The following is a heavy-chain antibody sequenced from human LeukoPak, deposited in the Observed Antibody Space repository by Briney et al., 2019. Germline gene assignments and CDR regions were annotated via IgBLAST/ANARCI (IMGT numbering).Heavy chain of an antibody. CDR3: ARDGDY. V-gene: IGHV4-34*01. CDR1: GGSFSGYY. Sequence: PSETLSLTCAVYGGSFSGYYWSWIRQPPGKGLEWIGEVYHSGSTNYNPSLKSRVTISVDKSKNQFSLKLSSVTAADTAVYYCARDGDYWGQGTLVTVSS. CDR2: VYHSGST. J-gene: IGHJ4*02.